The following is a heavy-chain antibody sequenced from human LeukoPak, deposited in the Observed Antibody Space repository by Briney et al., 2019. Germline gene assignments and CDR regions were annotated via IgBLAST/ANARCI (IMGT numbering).Heavy chain of an antibody. J-gene: IGHJ4*02. Sequence: ASVKVSCKASGYTFTSYGISWVRQAPGQGLEWMGWISAYNGNTNYAQKLQGRITMTTDTSTSTAYMKLRSLRSDDTAVYYCARDAPRADSGRLRFDYWGQGTLVTVSS. CDR3: ARDAPRADSGRLRFDY. CDR2: ISAYNGNT. CDR1: GYTFTSYG. D-gene: IGHD6-19*01. V-gene: IGHV1-18*01.